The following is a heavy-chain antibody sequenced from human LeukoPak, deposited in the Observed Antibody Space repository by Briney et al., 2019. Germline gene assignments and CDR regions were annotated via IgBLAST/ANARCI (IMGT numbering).Heavy chain of an antibody. V-gene: IGHV1-2*02. CDR2: INPNSGGT. Sequence: ASVKVSCKASGYTFTGYYMDWVRQAPGQGLEWMGWINPNSGGTKYEQKFQGRVTMTRDTSISTAYMELSRLRFDDTAMYYCARGGKLMISMVRGVLASRDGLDIWGRGTMVTVSS. CDR1: GYTFTGYY. J-gene: IGHJ3*02. D-gene: IGHD3-10*01. CDR3: ARGGKLMISMVRGVLASRDGLDI.